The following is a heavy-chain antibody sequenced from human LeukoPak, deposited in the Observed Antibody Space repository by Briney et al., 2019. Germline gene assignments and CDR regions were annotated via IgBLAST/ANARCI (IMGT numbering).Heavy chain of an antibody. Sequence: QPGGSLRLSCAASGFTFSSYAMHWVRQAPGKGLEWVAVISYDGSNKYYADSVKGRFTISRDNSKNTLYLQMNSLRAEDTAVYYCARDWWEDIVVVPASKAPSWGQGTQVTVSS. D-gene: IGHD2-2*01. J-gene: IGHJ4*02. CDR3: ARDWWEDIVVVPASKAPS. V-gene: IGHV3-30-3*01. CDR1: GFTFSSYA. CDR2: ISYDGSNK.